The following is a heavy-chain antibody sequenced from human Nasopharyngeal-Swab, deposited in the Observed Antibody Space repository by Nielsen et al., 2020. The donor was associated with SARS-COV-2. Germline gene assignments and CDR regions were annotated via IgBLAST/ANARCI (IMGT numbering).Heavy chain of an antibody. Sequence: SVKVSCKASGGTFSSYAISWVRQAPGQGLEWMGGIIPIFGTANYAQKFQGRVTITADKSTSTAYMELSSLRSEDTAVYYCARSITMVRGVMYLGVWGQGTTVTVSS. CDR2: IIPIFGTA. J-gene: IGHJ6*02. CDR1: GGTFSSYA. V-gene: IGHV1-69*06. D-gene: IGHD3-10*01. CDR3: ARSITMVRGVMYLGV.